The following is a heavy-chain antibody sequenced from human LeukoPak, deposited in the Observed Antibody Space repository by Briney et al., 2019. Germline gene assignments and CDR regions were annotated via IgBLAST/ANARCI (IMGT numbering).Heavy chain of an antibody. CDR3: AKQGGWGMDV. J-gene: IGHJ6*02. Sequence: GRSLRLSCAASGFTFDDYAMHWVRQAPGKGLEWVSGISWNSGSIGYADSVKGRFTISRDNAKNSLYLQMNSLRAEDTALYYCAKQGGWGMDVWGQGTTVTVSS. CDR1: GFTFDDYA. V-gene: IGHV3-9*01. D-gene: IGHD5-24*01. CDR2: ISWNSGSI.